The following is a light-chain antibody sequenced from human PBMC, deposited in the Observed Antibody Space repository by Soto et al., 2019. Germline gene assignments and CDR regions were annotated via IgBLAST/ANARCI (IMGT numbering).Light chain of an antibody. V-gene: IGLV2-23*01. Sequence: QSALTQPASVSGSPGQSITISCTGTSGDVGSYNLVSWYQQHPGKAPKLMIYEGSRRPSGVSNRFSGSKSGSTASLTISGLQAEDEADYYCCSYAGSSTYVFGTGTKVTVL. CDR3: CSYAGSSTYV. J-gene: IGLJ1*01. CDR1: SGDVGSYNL. CDR2: EGS.